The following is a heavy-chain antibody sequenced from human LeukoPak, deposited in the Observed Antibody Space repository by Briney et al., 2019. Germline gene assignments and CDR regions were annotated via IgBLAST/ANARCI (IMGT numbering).Heavy chain of an antibody. CDR2: INPNSGNT. CDR1: GYTFTSYD. D-gene: IGHD3-10*02. Sequence: ASVKVSCKASGYTFTSYDINWVRQATAQGLEWMGWINPNSGNTGYAQTFQGRVTMTRNTSISTAYMELSSLRSDDTAVYYCARVMFRLPDYWGQGTLVTVSS. V-gene: IGHV1-8*01. J-gene: IGHJ4*02. CDR3: ARVMFRLPDY.